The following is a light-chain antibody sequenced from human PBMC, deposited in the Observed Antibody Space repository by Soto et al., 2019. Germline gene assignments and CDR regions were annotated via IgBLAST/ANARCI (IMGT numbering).Light chain of an antibody. CDR3: CSFAGSYTYYV. CDR2: DVS. V-gene: IGLV2-11*01. J-gene: IGLJ1*01. Sequence: QSALTQPRSVSGSPGQSVTISCTGTSSDVGAYNYVSWYQQHPGKAPKLMIYDVSERPSGVPDRFSGFKSGNTASLTISGLQAEDEADYYCCSFAGSYTYYVFGTGTKVTVL. CDR1: SSDVGAYNY.